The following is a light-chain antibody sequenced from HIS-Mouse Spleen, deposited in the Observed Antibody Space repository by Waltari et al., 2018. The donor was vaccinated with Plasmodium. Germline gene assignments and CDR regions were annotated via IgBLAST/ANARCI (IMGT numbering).Light chain of an antibody. CDR1: QDISNY. Sequence: DIQMTQYPSSLSASVGDRVTITCQASQDISNYLNWYQQKPGKSPKLLIYDASNLETGVPSRFSVSGSGTDFTFTISSLQPEDIATYYCQQYDNLPPLFTFGPGTKVDIK. J-gene: IGKJ3*01. CDR3: QQYDNLPPLFT. CDR2: DAS. V-gene: IGKV1-33*01.